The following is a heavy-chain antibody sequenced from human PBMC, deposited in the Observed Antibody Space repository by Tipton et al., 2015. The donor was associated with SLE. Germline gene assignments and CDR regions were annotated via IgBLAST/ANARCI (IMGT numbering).Heavy chain of an antibody. J-gene: IGHJ3*02. D-gene: IGHD6-13*01. CDR3: AKARLGYSSSVDAFDI. V-gene: IGHV3-21*01. Sequence: SLRLSCAASGFTFSSYSMNWVRQAPGKGLEWVSSISSSSSYIYYADSVKGRFTISRDNSKNTLYLQMNSLRAEDTAVYYCAKARLGYSSSVDAFDIWGQGTMVTVSS. CDR2: ISSSSSYI. CDR1: GFTFSSYS.